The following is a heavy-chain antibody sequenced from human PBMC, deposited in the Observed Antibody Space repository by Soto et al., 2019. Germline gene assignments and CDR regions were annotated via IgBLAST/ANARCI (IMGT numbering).Heavy chain of an antibody. V-gene: IGHV4-30-4*01. D-gene: IGHD2-15*01. CDR2: IYYSGST. CDR1: GGSISSGDYY. Sequence: PSETLSLTCTVSGGSISSGDYYWSWIRQPPGKGLEWIGYIYYSGSTYYNPSLKSRVTISVDTSKNQFSLKLSSVTAADTAVYYCARGLGVVAATVLDYWGQGTLVTVSS. J-gene: IGHJ4*02. CDR3: ARGLGVVAATVLDY.